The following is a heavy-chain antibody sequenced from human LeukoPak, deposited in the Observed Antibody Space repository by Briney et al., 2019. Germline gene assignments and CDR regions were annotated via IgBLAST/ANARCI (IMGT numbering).Heavy chain of an antibody. J-gene: IGHJ6*03. CDR2: IYPGDSDT. Sequence: GESLKISCKGSGYSFTTYWIGWVRQMPGKGLEWMGIIYPGDSDTRYSPSFQGQVTISADKSISTAYLQWSSLKASDTAMYYCASSIIRGGYYYYMDVWGKGTTVTVAS. CDR3: ASSIIRGGYYYYMDV. D-gene: IGHD3-10*01. CDR1: GYSFTTYW. V-gene: IGHV5-51*01.